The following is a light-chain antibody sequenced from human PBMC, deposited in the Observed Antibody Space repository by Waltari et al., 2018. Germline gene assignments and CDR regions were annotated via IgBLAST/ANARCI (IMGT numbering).Light chain of an antibody. Sequence: SYVLTQPPSESVAPGQTAHLPCLGNNIGDKRVHWFRQKAGQAPVLVIYDVSDRPSGIPERFSGSNSGDTATLTISRVEAGDEAAYFCRVWDTRRDHPVFGGGTKLTVL. CDR3: RVWDTRRDHPV. V-gene: IGLV3-21*02. CDR1: NIGDKR. CDR2: DVS. J-gene: IGLJ3*02.